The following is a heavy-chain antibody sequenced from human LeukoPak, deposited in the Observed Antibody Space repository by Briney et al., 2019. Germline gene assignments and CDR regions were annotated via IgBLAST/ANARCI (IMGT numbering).Heavy chain of an antibody. CDR3: ARVGRPYYYDSSGYYAYFDY. CDR1: GGTFSSYA. V-gene: IGHV1-69*05. CDR2: IIPIFGTA. Sequence: ASVKVSCKASGGTFSSYAISWVRQAPGQGLEWMGRIIPIFGTANYAQKFQGRVTITTDESTSTAYMELSSLRCEDTAVYYCARVGRPYYYDSSGYYAYFDYWGQGTLVTVSS. J-gene: IGHJ4*02. D-gene: IGHD3-22*01.